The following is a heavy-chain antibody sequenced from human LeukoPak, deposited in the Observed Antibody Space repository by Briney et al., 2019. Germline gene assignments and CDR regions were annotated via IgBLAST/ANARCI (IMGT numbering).Heavy chain of an antibody. J-gene: IGHJ4*02. V-gene: IGHV4-59*08. CDR2: IYYSGST. D-gene: IGHD5-24*01. CDR3: ARNGRDGYNHFDY. Sequence: PSETLSLTCTVSGGSISSYYWSWIRQPPGKGLEWIGYIYYSGSTNYNPSLKSRVTISVDTSKNQFSLKLSSVTAADTAVYYCARNGRDGYNHFDYWGQGTLVTVSP. CDR1: GGSISSYY.